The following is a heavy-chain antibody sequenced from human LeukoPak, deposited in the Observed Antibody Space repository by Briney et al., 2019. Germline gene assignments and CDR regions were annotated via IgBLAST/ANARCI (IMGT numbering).Heavy chain of an antibody. V-gene: IGHV1-2*02. J-gene: IGHJ4*02. D-gene: IGHD1-26*01. CDR2: INPNSGGT. Sequence: GASVKVSCKASGYTFTGYYMHWVRQAPGQGLEWMGWINPNSGGTNYAQKFQGRVTMTRDTSISTAYMELGRLRSDDTAVYYCAREGGGSYSYFDYWGQGTLVTVSS. CDR1: GYTFTGYY. CDR3: AREGGGSYSYFDY.